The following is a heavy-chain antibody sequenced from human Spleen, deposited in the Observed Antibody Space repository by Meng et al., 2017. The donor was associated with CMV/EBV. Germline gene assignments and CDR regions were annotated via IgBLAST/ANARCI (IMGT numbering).Heavy chain of an antibody. Sequence: GGSLRLSCRGSGYRFTDDWIGWVRQMPGKGLEWMGIIYPGDSDTRYSPSFQGQITISADKSITTAYLHWSSLTASDTAMYYCARLGYCASTSCHALDYWGQGTLVTVSS. D-gene: IGHD2-2*01. J-gene: IGHJ4*02. V-gene: IGHV5-51*01. CDR2: IYPGDSDT. CDR1: GYRFTDDW. CDR3: ARLGYCASTSCHALDY.